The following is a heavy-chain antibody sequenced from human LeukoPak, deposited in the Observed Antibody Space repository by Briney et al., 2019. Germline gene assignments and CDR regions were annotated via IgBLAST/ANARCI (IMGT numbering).Heavy chain of an antibody. J-gene: IGHJ5*02. V-gene: IGHV1-8*01. Sequence: ASVKVSCKASGYTFTSYDINWVRQATGQGLEWMGWMNPNSGNTGYAQKFQGRVTMTRNTSISTAYMELSSLRSEDTAVYYCARDLGIAAGGNWFDPWGQGTLVTVSS. CDR3: ARDLGIAAGGNWFDP. CDR2: MNPNSGNT. CDR1: GYTFTSYD. D-gene: IGHD6-13*01.